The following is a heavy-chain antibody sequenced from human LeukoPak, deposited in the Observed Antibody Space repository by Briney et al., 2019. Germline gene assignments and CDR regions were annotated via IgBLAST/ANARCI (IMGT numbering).Heavy chain of an antibody. Sequence: GGSLRLSCVASGFTFSSYAMHWVRQAPGKGLEYVSAISSNGRSTYYANSVKGIFTISRDNSKNTLYLQMGSLRTENMAVYYCARVPGGHTNGLDYWGQGTLVTVSS. J-gene: IGHJ4*02. D-gene: IGHD2-8*01. CDR3: ARVPGGHTNGLDY. CDR2: ISSNGRST. V-gene: IGHV3-64*01. CDR1: GFTFSSYA.